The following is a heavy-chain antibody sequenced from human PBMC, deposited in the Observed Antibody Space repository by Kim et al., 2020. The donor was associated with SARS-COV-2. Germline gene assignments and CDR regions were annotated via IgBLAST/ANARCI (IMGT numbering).Heavy chain of an antibody. D-gene: IGHD6-19*01. J-gene: IGHJ6*02. CDR2: IKSKTDGGTT. V-gene: IGHV3-15*01. CDR1: GFTFSNAW. CDR3: ATELPLQQWLVRDFYYYYGMDV. Sequence: GGSLRLSCAASGFTFSNAWMSWVRQAPGKGLEWVGRIKSKTDGGTTDYAAPVKGRFTISRDDSKNTLYLQMNSLKTEDTAVYYCATELPLQQWLVRDFYYYYGMDVWGQGTTVTVSS.